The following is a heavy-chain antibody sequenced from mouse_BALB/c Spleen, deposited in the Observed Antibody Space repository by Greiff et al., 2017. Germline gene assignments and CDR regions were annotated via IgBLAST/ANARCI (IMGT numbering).Heavy chain of an antibody. CDR1: GYAFSSSW. D-gene: IGHD4-1*01. CDR3: TRGAGTRAMDY. J-gene: IGHJ4*01. CDR2: IYPSDSYT. Sequence: QVQLKESGPELVKPGASVKISCKASGYAFSSSWMNWVKQRPGQGLEWIGNIYPSDSYTNYNQKFKDKATLTVDKSSSTAYMQLSSPTSEDSAVYYCTRGAGTRAMDYWGQGTSVTVSS. V-gene: IGHV1S126*01.